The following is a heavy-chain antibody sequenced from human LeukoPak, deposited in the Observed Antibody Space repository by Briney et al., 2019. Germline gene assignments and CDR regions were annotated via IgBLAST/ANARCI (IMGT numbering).Heavy chain of an antibody. CDR1: GLIFSDYW. V-gene: IGHV3-7*01. Sequence: GGSLRLSCAASGLIFSDYWMSWVRQAPGKGLEWVANIKGDGSDKHYVDSVKGRFTISRDNAKNSLYLQMNSLRAEDTAVYYCARERYGYGYAGFDYWGQGTLVTVSS. CDR3: ARERYGYGYAGFDY. J-gene: IGHJ4*02. CDR2: IKGDGSDK. D-gene: IGHD5-18*01.